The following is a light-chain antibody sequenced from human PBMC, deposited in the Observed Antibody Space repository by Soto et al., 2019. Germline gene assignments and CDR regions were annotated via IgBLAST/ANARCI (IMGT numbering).Light chain of an antibody. Sequence: EIVLTQSPVTLSLSPGERATLSCRTSQSVSSSYLAWYQQKPGQAPRLLIYGASSRATGIPDRFSGSGSGTDFTLTISRLEPEDFAVYYCQQYDSWTLGQGTKVDIK. J-gene: IGKJ1*01. CDR2: GAS. CDR3: QQYDSWT. CDR1: QSVSSSY. V-gene: IGKV3-20*01.